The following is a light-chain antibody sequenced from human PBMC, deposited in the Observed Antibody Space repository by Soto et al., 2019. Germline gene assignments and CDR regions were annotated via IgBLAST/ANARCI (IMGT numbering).Light chain of an antibody. V-gene: IGKV3D-15*01. CDR1: QSVDSN. CDR3: QQYNDWPLT. J-gene: IGKJ4*01. CDR2: GAS. Sequence: EIVMTQSPATLSVSPGDGATLSCRASQSVDSNLAWYQQKPGQTPRLLIYGASTRPTGTPARFSGSGSGTEFTLTISSLQSEDSAVYYCQQYNDWPLTFGGGTKVDIK.